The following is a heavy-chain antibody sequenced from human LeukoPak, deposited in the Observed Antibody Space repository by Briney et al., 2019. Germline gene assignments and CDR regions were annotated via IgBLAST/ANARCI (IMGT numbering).Heavy chain of an antibody. V-gene: IGHV3-49*03. CDR2: VRRKASGETT. CDR3: TRDYVALGY. CDR1: GFTFGDYT. D-gene: IGHD3-16*01. Sequence: GGSLRLSCTASGFTFGDYTMSWFRQAPGKGLEWVGFVRRKASGETTEYAASVRGRFSISRDDSKNIAYLQMNSLKTEDTAVYYCTRDYVALGYWGQGTLVTVSS. J-gene: IGHJ4*02.